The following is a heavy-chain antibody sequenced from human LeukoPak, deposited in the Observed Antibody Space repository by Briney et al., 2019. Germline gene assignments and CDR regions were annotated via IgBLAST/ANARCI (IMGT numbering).Heavy chain of an antibody. CDR1: GYTFTSYG. CDR3: ARSAMITFGGVIVMRAFDY. J-gene: IGHJ4*02. Sequence: GASVKVSCKASGYTFTSYGISWVRQAPGQGLEWMGRISAYNGNTNYAQKLQGRVTMTTDTSTSTAYMELSSLRSEDTAVYYCARSAMITFGGVIVMRAFDYWGQGTLVTVSS. D-gene: IGHD3-16*02. V-gene: IGHV1-18*01. CDR2: ISAYNGNT.